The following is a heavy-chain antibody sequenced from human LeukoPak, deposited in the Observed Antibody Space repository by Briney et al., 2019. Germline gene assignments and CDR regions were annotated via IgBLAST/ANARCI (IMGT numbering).Heavy chain of an antibody. CDR1: GGSISSGGYY. CDR3: ARYDYGDYFDAFDI. J-gene: IGHJ3*02. Sequence: PSQTLSLTCTVSGGSISSGGYYWSWIRQHPGKGLEWIGHIYYSGSTYYNPSLKSRVTISVDTSKNQFSLKLSSVTAADTAVYYCARYDYGDYFDAFDIWGQGTMVTVSS. CDR2: IYYSGST. V-gene: IGHV4-31*03. D-gene: IGHD4-17*01.